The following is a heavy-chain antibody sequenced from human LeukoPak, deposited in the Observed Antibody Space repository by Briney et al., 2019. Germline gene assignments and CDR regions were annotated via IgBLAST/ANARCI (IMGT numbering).Heavy chain of an antibody. Sequence: GGSLRLSCAASGLTFSDYCMSWIRQAPGKGLEWVSYISSSGSTIYYADSVKGRFTISRDNAKNSLYLQMNSLGSEDTAVYYCAKGYSGYDSTLDYWGQGTLVTVSS. CDR3: AKGYSGYDSTLDY. V-gene: IGHV3-11*04. CDR1: GLTFSDYC. J-gene: IGHJ4*02. D-gene: IGHD5-12*01. CDR2: ISSSGSTI.